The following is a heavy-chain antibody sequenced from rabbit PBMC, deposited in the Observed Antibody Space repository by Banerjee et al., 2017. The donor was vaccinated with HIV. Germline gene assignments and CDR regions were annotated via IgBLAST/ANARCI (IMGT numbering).Heavy chain of an antibody. CDR1: GFTISSYH. D-gene: IGHD4-2*01. CDR2: IYAGSGST. CDR3: ARSIDAGSNAPFNL. Sequence: QSLEESGGGLVKPGASLTLTCTASGFTISSYHMGWVRQAPGKGLEWIGDIYAGSGSTYYASWTKGRFTISKTSSTTVTLQMTSLTAADTATYFCARSIDAGSNAPFNLWGPGTLVTVS. V-gene: IGHV1S40*01. J-gene: IGHJ6*01.